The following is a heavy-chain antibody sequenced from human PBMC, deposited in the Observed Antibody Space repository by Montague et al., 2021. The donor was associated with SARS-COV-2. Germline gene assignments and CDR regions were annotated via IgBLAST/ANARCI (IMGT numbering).Heavy chain of an antibody. J-gene: IGHJ5*02. CDR3: ARGPRITMIVVVITDIWFDP. Sequence: SETLSLTCAVYGGSFSGYYWSWIRQPPGKGLEWIGEINHSGSTNYNPPLKSRVTISVDTSKNQFSLKLSSVTAADTAVYYCARGPRITMIVVVITDIWFDPWGQGTLVPVSS. CDR2: INHSGST. CDR1: GGSFSGYY. D-gene: IGHD3-22*01. V-gene: IGHV4-34*01.